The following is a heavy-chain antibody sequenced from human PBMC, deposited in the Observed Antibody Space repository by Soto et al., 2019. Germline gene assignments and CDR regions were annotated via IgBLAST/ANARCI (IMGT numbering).Heavy chain of an antibody. J-gene: IGHJ3*02. CDR1: GYTFTSYA. D-gene: IGHD3-3*01. Sequence: ASVKVSCKASGYTFTSYAMHWVRQAPGQRLEWMGWINAGNGNTKYSQKFQGRVTMTRNTSISTAYMELSSLRSEDTAVYYCARAFPITIFGVVITGAFDIWGQGTMVTVSS. CDR3: ARAFPITIFGVVITGAFDI. V-gene: IGHV1-3*01. CDR2: INAGNGNT.